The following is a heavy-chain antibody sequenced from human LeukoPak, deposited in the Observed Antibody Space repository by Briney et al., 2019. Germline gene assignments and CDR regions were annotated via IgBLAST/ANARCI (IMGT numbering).Heavy chain of an antibody. Sequence: HVASVKVSCKASGYTFTSYYMYWVRQAPGQGLEWMGIINPSGGSIRYAKKFQGRVTISADESTSTAYMELSSLTSEDTAVYYCARDLAMVRGARYRPYKWFDPWGQGTLVTVSS. CDR1: GYTFTSYY. V-gene: IGHV1-46*01. CDR3: ARDLAMVRGARYRPYKWFDP. J-gene: IGHJ5*02. D-gene: IGHD3-10*01. CDR2: INPSGGSI.